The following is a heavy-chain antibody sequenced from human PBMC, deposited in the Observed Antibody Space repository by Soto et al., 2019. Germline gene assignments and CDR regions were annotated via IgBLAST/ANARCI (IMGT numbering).Heavy chain of an antibody. CDR1: GVSISSYY. CDR3: ARTLSSSWLRTFDY. V-gene: IGHV4-59*01. CDR2: IYYSGNT. J-gene: IGHJ4*02. Sequence: SETLSLTCTVSGVSISSYYWNWIRQPPGKELEWIGYIYYSGNTNYNPSLKSRVTISVGTSKNQFSLKLSSVTAADTAVYYCARTLSSSWLRTFDYWGRGTLVTVSS. D-gene: IGHD6-13*01.